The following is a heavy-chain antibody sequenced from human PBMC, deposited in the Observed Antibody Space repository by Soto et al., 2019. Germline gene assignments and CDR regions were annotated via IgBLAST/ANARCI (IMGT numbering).Heavy chain of an antibody. CDR3: AKGPSYGGFEY. V-gene: IGHV1-69*01. Sequence: QVQLVQSGAEVKKPGSSVKVSCKASGGTFSSYAISWVRQAPGQGLEWMGVIIPIFGTANYAQKFQGRVTNTADESSSKATVEPSRLRSEDTAVYYCAKGPSYGGFEYWGQGTLVPVSS. J-gene: IGHJ4*02. CDR1: GGTFSSYA. CDR2: IIPIFGTA. D-gene: IGHD5-18*01.